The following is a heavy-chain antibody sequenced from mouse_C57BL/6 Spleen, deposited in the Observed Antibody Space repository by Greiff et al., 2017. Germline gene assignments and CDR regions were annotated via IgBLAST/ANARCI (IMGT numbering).Heavy chain of an antibody. D-gene: IGHD2-1*01. Sequence: QVQLQQPGAELVKPGASVKLSCKASGYTFTSYWMHWVKQRPGQGLEWIGMIHPNGGSTNYNEKFKSKATLTVDKSSSTAYMQLSSLTSEDSAVYYCARPNYGNYDYFDDWGQGTTLTVSS. CDR1: GYTFTSYW. V-gene: IGHV1-64*01. CDR3: ARPNYGNYDYFDD. J-gene: IGHJ2*01. CDR2: IHPNGGST.